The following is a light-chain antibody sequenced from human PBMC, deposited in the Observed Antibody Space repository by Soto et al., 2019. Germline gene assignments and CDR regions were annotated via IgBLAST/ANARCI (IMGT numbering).Light chain of an antibody. CDR3: QQCGGSPPSWT. CDR2: GAS. CDR1: QSVSSNS. V-gene: IGKV3-20*01. J-gene: IGKJ1*01. Sequence: ESVWTQSPGTLSLSPGERATLSCRASQSVSSNSLAWYQQKPGQAPRLLIYGASSRATGTPDRLSGSGSGTDFTLPISRLGPEDFAVYYCQQCGGSPPSWTFGQGTKVEI.